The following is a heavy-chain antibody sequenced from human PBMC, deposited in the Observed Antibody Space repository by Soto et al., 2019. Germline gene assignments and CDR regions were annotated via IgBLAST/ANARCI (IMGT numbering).Heavy chain of an antibody. CDR3: ARAYTSSWYWWFDP. D-gene: IGHD6-13*01. CDR2: INSDGSST. CDR1: GFTCSNYW. V-gene: IGHV3-74*01. J-gene: IGHJ5*02. Sequence: PRWSLRLSCAASGFTCSNYWMHWFRQAPGKGLVWVSRINSDGSSTSYADSVKGRFTISRDNAKNTLYLQMNSLRAEDTAVYLCARAYTSSWYWWFDPWGQGTLVTVSS.